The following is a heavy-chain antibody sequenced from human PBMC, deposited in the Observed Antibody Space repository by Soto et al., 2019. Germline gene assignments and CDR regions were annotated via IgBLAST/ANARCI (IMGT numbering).Heavy chain of an antibody. V-gene: IGHV4-59*01. J-gene: IGHJ5*02. CDR3: ARAFSNWFDP. CDR2: IYYSGST. Sequence: XXTLSLTFTVSGRSISRYYWCWIRQPPGKGLEWIGYIYYSGSTNYNPSLKSRVTISVDTSKNQFSLKLSSVTAADTAVYYCARAFSNWFDPWGQGTLVTVSS. CDR1: GRSISRYY.